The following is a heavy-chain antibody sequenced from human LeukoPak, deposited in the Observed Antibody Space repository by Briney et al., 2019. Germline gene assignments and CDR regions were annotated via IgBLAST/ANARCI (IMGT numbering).Heavy chain of an antibody. J-gene: IGHJ4*02. D-gene: IGHD6-13*01. CDR1: GLTFSDSA. V-gene: IGHV3-73*01. CDR2: IRSKANNYAT. CDR3: SRPGAAASDTTDY. Sequence: GGSLRLSCAASGLTFSDSAIHWVRQPPGKGLEWVGRIRSKANNYATTYTTSVKGRFTISRDDSKNTAYLEMNSLKIEDTAVYYCSRPGAAASDTTDYWGQGTLVSVSS.